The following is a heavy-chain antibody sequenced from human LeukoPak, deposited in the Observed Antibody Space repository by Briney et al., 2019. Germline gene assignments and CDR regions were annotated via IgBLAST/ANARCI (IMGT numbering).Heavy chain of an antibody. J-gene: IGHJ6*02. CDR1: GGSISSYY. Sequence: SETLSLTCTVSGGSISSYYWGWIRQPPGKGLEWIGYIYYSGSTNYNPSLKSRVTISVDTSKNQFSLKLSSVTAADTAVYYCARHRGYCSSTSCYADYYYGMDVWGQGTTVTVSS. CDR2: IYYSGST. D-gene: IGHD2-2*01. CDR3: ARHRGYCSSTSCYADYYYGMDV. V-gene: IGHV4-59*08.